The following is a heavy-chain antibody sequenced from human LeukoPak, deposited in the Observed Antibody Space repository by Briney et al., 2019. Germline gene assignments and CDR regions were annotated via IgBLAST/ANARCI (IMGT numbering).Heavy chain of an antibody. CDR1: GFTFSSYS. J-gene: IGHJ4*02. D-gene: IGHD3-22*01. Sequence: GGSLRLSCAASGFTFSSYSMNWVRQAPGKRLEWVSSISSSSSYIYYADSVKGRFTISRDNAKNSLYLQMNSLRAEDTAVYYCARDHYDSSGYFDYWGQGTLVTVSS. V-gene: IGHV3-21*01. CDR3: ARDHYDSSGYFDY. CDR2: ISSSSSYI.